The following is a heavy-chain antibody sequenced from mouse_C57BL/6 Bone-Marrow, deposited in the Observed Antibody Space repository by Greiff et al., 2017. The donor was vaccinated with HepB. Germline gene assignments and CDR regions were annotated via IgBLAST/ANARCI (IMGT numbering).Heavy chain of an antibody. Sequence: QVHLKQPGAELVKPGASVKVSCKASGYTFTSYWMHWVKQRPGQGLEWIGRIHPSDSDTNYNQKFKGKATLTVDKSSSTAYMQLSSLTSEDSAVYYCAISLYYYGSSSPFDYWGQGTTLTVSS. V-gene: IGHV1-74*01. J-gene: IGHJ2*01. D-gene: IGHD1-1*01. CDR2: IHPSDSDT. CDR1: GYTFTSYW. CDR3: AISLYYYGSSSPFDY.